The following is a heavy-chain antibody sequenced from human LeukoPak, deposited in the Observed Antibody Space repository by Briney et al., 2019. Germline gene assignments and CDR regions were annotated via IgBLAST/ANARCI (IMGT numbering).Heavy chain of an antibody. V-gene: IGHV1-18*01. CDR2: INANNGET. D-gene: IGHD3-16*01. Sequence: ASVTVSCTTSGYSFTTSSIAWVRQAPGQGLEWMGWINANNGETHYAQTFHDRVTMTTDTSTNTAYMELRGLKSDDSAMYYCSRDSTSGAVVDFNYWGQGTLVTVSS. CDR1: GYSFTTSS. J-gene: IGHJ4*02. CDR3: SRDSTSGAVVDFNY.